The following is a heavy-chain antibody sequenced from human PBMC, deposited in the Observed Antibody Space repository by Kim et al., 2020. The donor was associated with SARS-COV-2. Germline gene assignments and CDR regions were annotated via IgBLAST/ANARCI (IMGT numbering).Heavy chain of an antibody. D-gene: IGHD6-6*01. CDR1: GFTFSDSR. CDR3: AEYSNSLGGFDL. CDR2: IRTKANNYAT. Sequence: GGSLRLSCDASGFTFSDSRRHWVRQAPGKGLEWVGRIRTKANNYATAYGESVKGRFSISRDDSKNTAYLQMNSLRSEDTAIYYCAEYSNSLGGFDLWGQGTLVTVSS. V-gene: IGHV3-73*01. J-gene: IGHJ3*01.